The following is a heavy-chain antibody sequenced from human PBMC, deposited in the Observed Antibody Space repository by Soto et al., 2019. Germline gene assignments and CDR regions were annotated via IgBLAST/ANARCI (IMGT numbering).Heavy chain of an antibody. D-gene: IGHD2-15*01. V-gene: IGHV3-9*01. CDR1: GFTFDDYA. Sequence: GGSLRLSCAASGFTFDDYAMHWVRQAPGKGLEWVSGISWNSGSIGYADIVKGRFTISRDNAKNSLYLQMNSLRAEDTALYYCAKDASLGEYCSGGSCQGSLYYYYYMDVWGKGTTVTVSS. J-gene: IGHJ6*03. CDR2: ISWNSGSI. CDR3: AKDASLGEYCSGGSCQGSLYYYYYMDV.